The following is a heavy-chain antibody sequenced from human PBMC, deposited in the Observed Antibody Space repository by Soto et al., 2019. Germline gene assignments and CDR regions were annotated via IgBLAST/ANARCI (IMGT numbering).Heavy chain of an antibody. V-gene: IGHV1-69*13. CDR3: ARDKGDLTGPDY. D-gene: IGHD3-9*01. CDR1: GGTLSSYP. CDR2: IIPIFGTA. J-gene: IGHJ4*02. Sequence: SVKVSFKASGGTLSSYPISWVRQAPGQGLEWMGGIIPIFGTANYAQKFQGRVTITADESTSTAYMELSSLRSEDTAVYYCARDKGDLTGPDYWGQGTLVTVSS.